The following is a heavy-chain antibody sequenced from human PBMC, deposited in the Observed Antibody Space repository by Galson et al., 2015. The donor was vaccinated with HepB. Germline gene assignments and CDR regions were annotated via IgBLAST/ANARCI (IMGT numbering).Heavy chain of an antibody. CDR1: GGTFSSSA. CDR3: ASTAENAQSFIRYWYFDL. Sequence: SVKVSCKASGGTFSSSAINWVRQAPGQGLEWMGRIIPILRIANYAQKFQGRVTITADKSTNTAYMELFSLRSEDTAVYYCASTAENAQSFIRYWYFDLWGRGTLVSVSS. CDR2: IIPILRIA. J-gene: IGHJ2*01. D-gene: IGHD3-10*01. V-gene: IGHV1-69*04.